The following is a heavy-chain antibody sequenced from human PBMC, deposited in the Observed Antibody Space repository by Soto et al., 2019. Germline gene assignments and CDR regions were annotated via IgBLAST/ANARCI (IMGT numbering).Heavy chain of an antibody. D-gene: IGHD6-19*01. CDR2: IYSGGST. CDR3: ARLWYSSGWHGWFDP. V-gene: IGHV3-53*04. CDR1: GFTVSSDY. J-gene: IGHJ5*02. Sequence: EVQLVESGGGLVQPGGSLRLSCAASGFTVSSDYMSWVRQAPGKGLEWVSVIYSGGSTYYADSVNGRFTISRHNSKNTLYLQMNSLRAEDTAVYYCARLWYSSGWHGWFDPWGQGTLVTVSS.